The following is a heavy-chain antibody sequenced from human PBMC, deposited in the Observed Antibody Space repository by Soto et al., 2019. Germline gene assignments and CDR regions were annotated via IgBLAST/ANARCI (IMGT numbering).Heavy chain of an antibody. CDR3: VRDYYDTSGYPNTFDL. V-gene: IGHV3-21*01. CDR1: GFTLSRHT. Sequence: PGGSLRLSCAASGFTLSRHTMNWVRQAPGKGLEWVSFIGFRTSDIYYADSVKGRFTISRDNANNSLYLDLTRLRAEDTAVYFCVRDYYDTSGYPNTFDLWGQGTMVTVSS. CDR2: IGFRTSDI. J-gene: IGHJ3*01. D-gene: IGHD3-22*01.